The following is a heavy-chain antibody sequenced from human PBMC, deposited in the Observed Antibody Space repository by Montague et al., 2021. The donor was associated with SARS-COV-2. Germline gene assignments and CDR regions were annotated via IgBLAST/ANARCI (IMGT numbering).Heavy chain of an antibody. J-gene: IGHJ6*02. D-gene: IGHD3-9*01. V-gene: IGHV4-39*01. CDR3: ARAFTDWLRYYGMDV. Sequence: SETLSLTCTVSGGSISSSSYYWGWIRQPPGKGLEWIGSIYYSGSTYYNPSLKSRDTISVDTSKNQFSLKLSSVTAADTAVYYCARAFTDWLRYYGMDVWGQGTTVTVSS. CDR2: IYYSGST. CDR1: GGSISSSSYY.